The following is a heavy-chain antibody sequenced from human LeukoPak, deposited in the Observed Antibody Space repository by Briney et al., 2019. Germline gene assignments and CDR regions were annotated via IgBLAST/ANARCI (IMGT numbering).Heavy chain of an antibody. CDR2: ISGSGANT. J-gene: IGHJ4*02. CDR1: GFTFSTYA. V-gene: IGHV3-23*01. Sequence: GGSLRLSCAASGFTFSTYAMSWVRQAPGKGLEWVSTISGSGANTYYADSVRGRFTISRDNSKNTLFLQMNSLRAEDTAVYYCARSSGWWSLDYWGQGTLVTVSS. CDR3: ARSSGWWSLDY. D-gene: IGHD6-19*01.